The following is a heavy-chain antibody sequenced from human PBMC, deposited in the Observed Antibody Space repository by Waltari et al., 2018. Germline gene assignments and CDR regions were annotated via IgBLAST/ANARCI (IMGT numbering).Heavy chain of an antibody. V-gene: IGHV3-7*01. D-gene: IGHD6-19*01. Sequence: EVQLVESGGGLVQPGGSLRLSCAASGFPFSGYWMSWVRQAPGKGLGWLANIKQVGSEKYYVDSVKGRFTISRDNAKNSLYLQMNSLRAEDTAVYYCASEPLSSGWYGYWGQGTLVTVSS. CDR2: IKQVGSEK. CDR3: ASEPLSSGWYGY. J-gene: IGHJ4*02. CDR1: GFPFSGYW.